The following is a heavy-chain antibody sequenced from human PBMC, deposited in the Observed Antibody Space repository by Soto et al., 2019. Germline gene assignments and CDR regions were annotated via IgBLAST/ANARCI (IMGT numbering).Heavy chain of an antibody. D-gene: IGHD1-26*01. V-gene: IGHV4-4*02. Sequence: PSETLSLTCAVSGGSISSSNWWSWVRQPPGKGLEWIGEIYHSGSTNYNPSLKSRVTISVDKSKNQFSLKLSSVTAADTAVYYCARAPSGSYDWFDPWGQGTLVTVCS. J-gene: IGHJ5*02. CDR3: ARAPSGSYDWFDP. CDR2: IYHSGST. CDR1: GGSISSSNW.